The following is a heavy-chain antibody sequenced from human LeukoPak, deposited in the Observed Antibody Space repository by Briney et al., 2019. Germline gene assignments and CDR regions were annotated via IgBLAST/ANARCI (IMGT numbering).Heavy chain of an antibody. V-gene: IGHV3-21*01. CDR3: AKTGDRGFYCSGGSCYSNYMDV. D-gene: IGHD2-15*01. Sequence: GGSLRLSCAASGFTFSSYSMNWVRQAPGKGLEWVSSISSSSSYIYYADSVKGRFTISRDNSKNTLYLQMNSLRAEDTAVYYCAKTGDRGFYCSGGSCYSNYMDVWGKGTTVTISS. J-gene: IGHJ6*03. CDR2: ISSSSSYI. CDR1: GFTFSSYS.